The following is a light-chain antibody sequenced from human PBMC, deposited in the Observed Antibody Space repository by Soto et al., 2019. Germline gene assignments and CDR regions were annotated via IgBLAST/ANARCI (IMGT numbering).Light chain of an antibody. CDR2: KVS. V-gene: IGKV2-30*01. J-gene: IGKJ5*01. CDR3: MQGTHWPIT. CDR1: QSLVNSDGIAY. Sequence: DVVMTQSPLSLPATLGQPASISCRSNQSLVNSDGIAYFSWFQQRPGRSPRRLIYKVSNRDSGVPARFSGSGSGTDFALKISRVEAEDVGVYYCMQGTHWPITFGQGTRLEIK.